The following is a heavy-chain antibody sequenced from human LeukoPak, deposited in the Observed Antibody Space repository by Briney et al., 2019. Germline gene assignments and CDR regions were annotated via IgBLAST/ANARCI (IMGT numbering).Heavy chain of an antibody. D-gene: IGHD6-19*01. Sequence: NPGESLKISCKGSGYSFTSYWIGWVRQMPGKGLEWMGIIYPGDSDTRYSPSFQGQVTISADKSISTAYLQWSSLKASDTAMYYCASSLRIAVAGTACAFDIWGQGTMVTVSS. CDR1: GYSFTSYW. V-gene: IGHV5-51*01. J-gene: IGHJ3*02. CDR2: IYPGDSDT. CDR3: ASSLRIAVAGTACAFDI.